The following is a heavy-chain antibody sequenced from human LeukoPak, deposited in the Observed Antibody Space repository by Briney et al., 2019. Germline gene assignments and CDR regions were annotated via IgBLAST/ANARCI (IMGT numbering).Heavy chain of an antibody. J-gene: IGHJ4*02. CDR3: ARATGDDGYFDY. CDR2: LYPGDSET. V-gene: IGHV5-51*01. CDR1: GYSFVNYW. Sequence: GESLKISCKGSGYSFVNYWIGWVRQMPGKGLEWMGILYPGDSETRYSPSFQGQVTISVDKSISTAFLQWSSLKASATAIYYCARATGDDGYFDYWGQGTLVTVSS.